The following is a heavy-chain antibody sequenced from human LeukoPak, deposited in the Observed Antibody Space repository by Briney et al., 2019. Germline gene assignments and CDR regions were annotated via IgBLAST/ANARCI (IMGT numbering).Heavy chain of an antibody. CDR1: GYTFTSYD. J-gene: IGHJ3*02. D-gene: IGHD3-10*01. CDR2: MNPNSGNT. V-gene: IGHV1-8*01. CDR3: ARLTTVRGVTPAFDI. Sequence: ASVKVSCKASGYTFTSYDINWVRQAPGQGLEWMGWMNPNSGNTVYAQKFQGRVTMTRNTSISTAYMELSSLRSEDTAVYYCARLTTVRGVTPAFDIWGQGTMVTVSS.